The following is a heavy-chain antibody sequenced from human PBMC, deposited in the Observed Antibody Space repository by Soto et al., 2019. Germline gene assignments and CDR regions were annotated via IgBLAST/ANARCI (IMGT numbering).Heavy chain of an antibody. CDR3: SGCSGGACHQNYCMDV. CDR1: GFTFSSCT. J-gene: IGHJ6*02. Sequence: EVHLVESGGGLVKPGGSLRLSCAVSGFTFSSCTMNWVRQAPGKGLEWVSSISPTTSHIYYADSVKGRLTISRDNAKNALFSQWNSRRAEDTAVYSCSGCSGGACHQNYCMDVWGQGTTVTVSS. V-gene: IGHV3-21*01. CDR2: ISPTTSHI. D-gene: IGHD2-21*02.